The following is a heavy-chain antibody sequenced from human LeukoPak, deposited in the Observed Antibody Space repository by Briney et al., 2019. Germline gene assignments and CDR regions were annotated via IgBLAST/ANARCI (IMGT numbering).Heavy chain of an antibody. Sequence: VASVKVSCKASGGTFSSYAISWVRQAPGQGLEWMGRIIPILGIANYAQKFQGRVTITADKSTSTAYMELSSLRSEDTAVYYCARDRSRHCSSTSCYGFYYYGMDVWGQGTTVTVPS. CDR3: ARDRSRHCSSTSCYGFYYYGMDV. CDR1: GGTFSSYA. J-gene: IGHJ6*02. D-gene: IGHD2-2*01. V-gene: IGHV1-69*04. CDR2: IIPILGIA.